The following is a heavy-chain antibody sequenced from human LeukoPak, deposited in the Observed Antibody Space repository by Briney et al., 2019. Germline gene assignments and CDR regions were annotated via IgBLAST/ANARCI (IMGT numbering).Heavy chain of an antibody. V-gene: IGHV3-48*01. CDR3: ARGDYGGPSGMNLQH. CDR2: ISSSGFTI. D-gene: IGHD4-23*01. CDR1: GFTFSSYS. Sequence: GVSLRLSCAASGFTFSSYSMNWLRQAPGKGLEWVSYISSSGFTIYYSDFVKGRFTISRDNANNSLYMQMSSLRAEDTAVYYCARGDYGGPSGMNLQHWGQGTLVTVSS. J-gene: IGHJ1*01.